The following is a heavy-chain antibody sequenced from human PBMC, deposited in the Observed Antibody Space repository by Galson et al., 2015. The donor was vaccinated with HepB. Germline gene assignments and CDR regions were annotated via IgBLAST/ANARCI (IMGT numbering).Heavy chain of an antibody. CDR3: ARAPHVQWLMFDY. V-gene: IGHV3-48*02. CDR2: ISSSSSTI. CDR1: GFTFSSYS. Sequence: SLRLSCAASGFTFSSYSMNWVRQAPGKGLEWVSYISSSSSTIYYADSVKGRFTISRDNAKNSLYLQMNSLRDEDTAVYYCARAPHVQWLMFDYWGQGTLVTVSS. J-gene: IGHJ4*02. D-gene: IGHD6-19*01.